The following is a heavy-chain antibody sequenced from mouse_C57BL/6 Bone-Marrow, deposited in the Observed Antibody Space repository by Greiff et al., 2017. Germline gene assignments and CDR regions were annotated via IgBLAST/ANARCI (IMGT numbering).Heavy chain of an antibody. D-gene: IGHD2-4*01. V-gene: IGHV1-81*01. J-gene: IGHJ1*03. CDR2: IYPRSGNT. CDR3: AREDYDWYFDV. CDR1: GYTFTSYG. Sequence: QVQLQQSGAELARPGASVKLSCKASGYTFTSYGISWVKQRTGQGLEWIGEIYPRSGNTYYNEKFKGKATLTADISSSTAYMELRSLTSEDSAVYFCAREDYDWYFDVWGTGTTVTVSS.